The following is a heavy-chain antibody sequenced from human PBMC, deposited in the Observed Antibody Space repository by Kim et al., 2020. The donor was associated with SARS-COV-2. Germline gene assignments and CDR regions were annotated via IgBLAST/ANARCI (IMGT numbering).Heavy chain of an antibody. CDR1: GFTFTNFA. CDR2: ISYDGRNQ. CDR3: ARDRDNILET. D-gene: IGHD3-3*01. J-gene: IGHJ4*02. V-gene: IGHV3-30*04. Sequence: GGSLRLFCAASGFTFTNFAIHWVRQAPGKGPEWLADISYDGRNQYYADAVRGRFTISRDDSKNTVFLQINSLRLEDTGVYFCARDRDNILETWGRGTLVTVSS.